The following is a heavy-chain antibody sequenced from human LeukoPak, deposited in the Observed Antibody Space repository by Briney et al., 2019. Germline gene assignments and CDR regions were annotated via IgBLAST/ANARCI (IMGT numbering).Heavy chain of an antibody. D-gene: IGHD2-2*01. CDR1: GGTFSSYA. CDR3: ARGRICSSTSCSDAGYYYYGMDV. CDR2: NIPILGIA. J-gene: IGHJ6*02. Sequence: SVKVSCKASGGTFSSYAISWVRQAPGQGLEWMGRNIPILGIANYAQKFQGRVTITADKSTSTAYIELSSLRSEDTAVYYCARGRICSSTSCSDAGYYYYGMDVWGQGTTVTVSS. V-gene: IGHV1-69*04.